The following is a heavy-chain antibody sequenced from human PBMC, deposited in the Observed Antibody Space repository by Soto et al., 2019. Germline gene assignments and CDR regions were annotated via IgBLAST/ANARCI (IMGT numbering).Heavy chain of an antibody. J-gene: IGHJ4*02. CDR1: GYSFTSYW. V-gene: IGHV5-10-1*01. D-gene: IGHD3-10*01. CDR3: ARHVPLWFGESYYLDY. Sequence: PGESLKISCKGSGYSFTSYWISWVRQMPGKGLEWMGRIDPSDSYTNYSPSFQGHVTISADKSISTAYLQWSSLKASDTAMYYCARHVPLWFGESYYLDYWGQGTLVTVSS. CDR2: IDPSDSYT.